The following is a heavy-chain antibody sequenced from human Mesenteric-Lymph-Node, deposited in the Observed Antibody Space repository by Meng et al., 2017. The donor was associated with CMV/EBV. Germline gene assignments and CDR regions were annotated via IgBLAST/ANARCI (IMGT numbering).Heavy chain of an antibody. Sequence: ESLKISCTVSGGSISSTRYYWGWIRQPPGKGLEWIGSIYYSGSTYYNPSLKSRITISVDTAKNQFSLKLNSVTAADTAMYYCARVTSSWTVVPYYFDYWGQGTLVTVSS. D-gene: IGHD6-13*01. CDR3: ARVTSSWTVVPYYFDY. CDR1: GGSISSTRYY. CDR2: IYYSGST. J-gene: IGHJ4*02. V-gene: IGHV4-39*01.